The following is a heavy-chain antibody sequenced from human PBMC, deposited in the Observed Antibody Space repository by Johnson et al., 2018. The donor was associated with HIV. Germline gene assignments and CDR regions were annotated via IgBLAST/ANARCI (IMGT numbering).Heavy chain of an antibody. CDR3: ARDLVGGSYLLGAFDI. D-gene: IGHD1-26*01. V-gene: IGHV3-30*02. J-gene: IGHJ3*02. CDR2: IRYDGSNK. Sequence: QVQLVESGGGVVQPGGSLRLSCAASGFTFSSYGMHWVRQAPGKGLEWVAFIRYDGSNKYYADSVKGRFTISRDNSKKTLYLQMNSLRAEDTAVYNCARDLVGGSYLLGAFDIWGQGTMVTVSS. CDR1: GFTFSSYG.